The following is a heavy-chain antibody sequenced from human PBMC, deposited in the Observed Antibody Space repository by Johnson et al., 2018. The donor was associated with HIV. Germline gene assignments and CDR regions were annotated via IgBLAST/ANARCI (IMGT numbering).Heavy chain of an antibody. Sequence: QVQLVESGGGLVQPGGSLRLSCAASGFTVSSNYMSWVRQAPGKGLEWVAFIRYDGSNKYYADSVKGRFTISRDNSKNTLYLQMNSLRAEDTAVYYCGGSYYYDSSGYDARNAFDIWGQGTMVTVSS. V-gene: IGHV3-30*02. CDR2: IRYDGSNK. J-gene: IGHJ3*02. CDR3: GGSYYYDSSGYDARNAFDI. CDR1: GFTVSSNY. D-gene: IGHD3-22*01.